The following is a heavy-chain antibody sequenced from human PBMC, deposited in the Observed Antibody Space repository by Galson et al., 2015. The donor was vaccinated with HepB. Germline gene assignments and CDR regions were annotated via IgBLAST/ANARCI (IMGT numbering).Heavy chain of an antibody. CDR2: IRSKAYGGTT. CDR1: GFTFGDYA. Sequence: SLRLSCAASGFTFGDYAMSWVRQAPGKGLEWVGFIRSKAYGGTTEYAASVKGRFTISRDDSKSIAYLQMNSLKTEDTAVYYCTRNEKIQLWPWPYYFDYWGQGTLVTVSS. D-gene: IGHD5-18*01. J-gene: IGHJ4*02. CDR3: TRNEKIQLWPWPYYFDY. V-gene: IGHV3-49*04.